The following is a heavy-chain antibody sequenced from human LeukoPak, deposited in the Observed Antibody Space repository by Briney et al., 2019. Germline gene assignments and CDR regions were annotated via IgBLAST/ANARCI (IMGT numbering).Heavy chain of an antibody. CDR3: AKRAAAGTYYYYMDV. D-gene: IGHD6-13*01. V-gene: IGHV3-23*01. CDR2: ISVSGGST. J-gene: IGHJ6*03. Sequence: GGSLRLSCAASGFTFDDYGMSWVRQAPGKGLEWVSAISVSGGSTYYADSVKGRFTISRDNSKNTLYLQMNSLRAEDTAVYYCAKRAAAGTYYYYMDVWGKGTTATISS. CDR1: GFTFDDYG.